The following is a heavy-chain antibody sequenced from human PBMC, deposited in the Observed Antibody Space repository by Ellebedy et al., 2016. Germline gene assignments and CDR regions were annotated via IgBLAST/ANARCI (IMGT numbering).Heavy chain of an antibody. CDR3: ARDLPNLAAITPGDY. CDR1: GFTFSDYY. Sequence: GESLKISXAASGFTFSDYYMSWIRQAPGKGLEWVSYISSSSSYTNYADSVKGRFTISRDNAKNTLYLQMNSLRAEDTAVYYCARDLPNLAAITPGDYWGQGTLVTVSS. V-gene: IGHV3-11*06. D-gene: IGHD3-16*01. J-gene: IGHJ4*02. CDR2: ISSSSSYT.